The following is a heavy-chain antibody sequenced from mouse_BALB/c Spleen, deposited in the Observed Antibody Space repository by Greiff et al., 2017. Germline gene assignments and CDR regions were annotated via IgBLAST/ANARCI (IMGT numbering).Heavy chain of an antibody. CDR3: ARSGQLGREAMDY. D-gene: IGHD4-1*02. J-gene: IGHJ4*01. Sequence: EVKLQESGPGLVKPSQSLSLTCTVTGYSITSDYAWNWIRQFPGNKLEWMGYISYSGSTSYNPSLKSRISITRDTSKNQFFLQLNSVTTEDTATYYCARSGQLGREAMDYWGQGTSVTVSS. CDR2: ISYSGST. V-gene: IGHV3-2*02. CDR1: GYSITSDYA.